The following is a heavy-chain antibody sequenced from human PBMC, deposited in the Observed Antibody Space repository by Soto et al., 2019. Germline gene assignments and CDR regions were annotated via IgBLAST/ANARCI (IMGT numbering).Heavy chain of an antibody. CDR3: VKGGAYCYNDCTRSY. V-gene: IGHV3-23*01. Sequence: EVQLLESGGGLVQPGGSLRLSCADSGFSFKTYGMTWVRQAPGKGLEGVAHIGLSNSDTYYADSVKGRFTISRDNSKNMVYLQMNSLRDPDTAVYYCVKGGAYCYNDCTRSYWGRGTLVTVSS. J-gene: IGHJ4*02. CDR2: IGLSNSDT. D-gene: IGHD2-21*01. CDR1: GFSFKTYG.